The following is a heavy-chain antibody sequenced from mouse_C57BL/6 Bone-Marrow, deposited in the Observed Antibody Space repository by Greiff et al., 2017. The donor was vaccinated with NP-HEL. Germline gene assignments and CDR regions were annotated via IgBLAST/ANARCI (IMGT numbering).Heavy chain of an antibody. CDR1: VFSLTSYA. V-gene: IGHV2-9-1*01. CDR2: IWTGGGT. Sequence: QVQLQQSGPGLVAPSQSLSITCTVSVFSLTSYAISWVRQPPGKGLEWLGVIWTGGGTNYNSALKSRLSISKDNSKSQVFLKMNSLQTDDTARYYCARKRAYGSRAWYFDVWGTGTTVTVSS. J-gene: IGHJ1*03. D-gene: IGHD1-1*01. CDR3: ARKRAYGSRAWYFDV.